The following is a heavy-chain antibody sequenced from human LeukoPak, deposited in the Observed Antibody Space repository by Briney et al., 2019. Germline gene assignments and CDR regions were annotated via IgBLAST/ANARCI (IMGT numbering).Heavy chain of an antibody. Sequence: PSETLSLTCTVSGGSISSYYWSWSRQPPGKGLEWIGYIYYTGSGSTNYNPSLKSRVTISVDTSRNQFSLRLTSVTATDTAVYYCARQRYELGASYFFYGMDVWGQGTTVTVSS. J-gene: IGHJ6*02. CDR1: GGSISSYY. D-gene: IGHD1-26*01. CDR3: ARQRYELGASYFFYGMDV. CDR2: IYYTGSGST. V-gene: IGHV4-59*08.